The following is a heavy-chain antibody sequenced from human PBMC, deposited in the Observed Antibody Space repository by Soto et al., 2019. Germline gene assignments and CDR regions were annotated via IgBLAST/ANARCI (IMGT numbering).Heavy chain of an antibody. CDR1: GFTFSSYG. D-gene: IGHD4-17*01. CDR3: AKGAHDYGDYVGPFDY. J-gene: IGHJ4*02. Sequence: QVQLVESGGGVVQPGRSLRLSCAASGFTFSSYGMHWVRQAPGKGLEWVAVISYDGSNKYYADSVKGRFTISRDNSKNTLYLQMNSLRAEDTAVYYCAKGAHDYGDYVGPFDYGGQGTLVTVSS. V-gene: IGHV3-30*18. CDR2: ISYDGSNK.